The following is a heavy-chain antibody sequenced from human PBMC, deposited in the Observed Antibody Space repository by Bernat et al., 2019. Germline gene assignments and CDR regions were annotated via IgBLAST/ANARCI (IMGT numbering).Heavy chain of an antibody. CDR3: AREVDTAMADYYYYYGMDV. Sequence: QVQLQESGPGLVKPSQTLSLTCTVSGGSISSGGYYWSWIRQHPGKGLEWIGYIYYSGSTYYNPSLMSRVTISVDTSKNQFSPKLSSVTAADTAVYYCAREVDTAMADYYYYYGMDVWGQGTTVTVSS. J-gene: IGHJ6*02. CDR1: GGSISSGGYY. V-gene: IGHV4-31*03. CDR2: IYYSGST. D-gene: IGHD5-18*01.